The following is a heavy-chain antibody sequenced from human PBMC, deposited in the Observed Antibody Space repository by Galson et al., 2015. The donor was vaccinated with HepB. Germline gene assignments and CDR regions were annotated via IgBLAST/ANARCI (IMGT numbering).Heavy chain of an antibody. D-gene: IGHD3-9*01. CDR1: GYTFTSYA. J-gene: IGHJ4*02. CDR3: ARVPLVLYDILTGYSDFDY. Sequence: SVKVSCKASGYTFTSYAMNWVRQAPGQGLEWMGWINTNTGNPTYAQGFTGRFVFSLDTSVSTAYLQISSLKAEDTAVYYCARVPLVLYDILTGYSDFDYWGQGTLVTVSS. V-gene: IGHV7-4-1*02. CDR2: INTNTGNP.